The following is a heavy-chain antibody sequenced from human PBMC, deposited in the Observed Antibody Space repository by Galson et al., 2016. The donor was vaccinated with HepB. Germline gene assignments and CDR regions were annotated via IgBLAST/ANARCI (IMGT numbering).Heavy chain of an antibody. D-gene: IGHD1-26*01. CDR3: ARDKGWEIPETFDY. CDR2: ISHDGSNK. V-gene: IGHV3-30*03. CDR1: GITLSNAW. J-gene: IGHJ4*02. Sequence: SLRLSCAASGITLSNAWMTWVRQAPGKGLEWVAVISHDGSNKYYADSVKGRFTISRDNPKNTLFLQMNSLRAEDTAVYYCARDKGWEIPETFDYWGQGALVTVSS.